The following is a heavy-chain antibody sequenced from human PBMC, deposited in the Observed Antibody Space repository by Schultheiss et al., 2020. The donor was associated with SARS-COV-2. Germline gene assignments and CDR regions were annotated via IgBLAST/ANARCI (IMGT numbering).Heavy chain of an antibody. D-gene: IGHD3-3*01. J-gene: IGHJ4*02. Sequence: SETLSLTCTVSGVSISSYYWSWIRQPAGKGLEWIGRIYTSGTPNYNPSLKSRVIMSVDTSKNQFSLKLSSVTAADTAVYYCARGRRDPGEWDYWGQGTLVTVSS. CDR2: IYTSGTP. CDR1: GVSISSYY. V-gene: IGHV4-4*07. CDR3: ARGRRDPGEWDY.